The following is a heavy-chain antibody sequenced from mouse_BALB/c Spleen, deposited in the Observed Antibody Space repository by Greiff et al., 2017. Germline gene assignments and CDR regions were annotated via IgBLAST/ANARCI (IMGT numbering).Heavy chain of an antibody. CDR2: IYPGDGDT. J-gene: IGHJ3*01. D-gene: IGHD2-1*01. Sequence: QVQLKESGAELARPGASVKLSCKASGYTFTSYWMQWVKQRPGQGLEWIGAIYPGDGDTRYTQKFKGKATLTADKSSSTAYMQLSSLASEDSAVYYCARLDYGNFWFAYWGQGTLVTVSA. CDR1: GYTFTSYW. V-gene: IGHV1-87*01. CDR3: ARLDYGNFWFAY.